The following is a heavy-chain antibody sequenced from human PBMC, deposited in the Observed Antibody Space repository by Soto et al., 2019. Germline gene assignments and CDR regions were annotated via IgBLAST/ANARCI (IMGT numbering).Heavy chain of an antibody. CDR1: AFTFSAYW. D-gene: IGHD3-3*01. V-gene: IGHV3-74*01. CDR2: INPDGTKT. CDR3: SCDTFGLRDT. J-gene: IGHJ5*02. Sequence: EVQLGESGGGLVQPGGSLRLSCAVSAFTFSAYWMHWVRQTPGKGLAWVSRINPDGTKTNYADSVEGRFTISRDNAKSTLYLQMNSLSAEDTAIYFCSCDTFGLRDTWGQGTLVTVSS.